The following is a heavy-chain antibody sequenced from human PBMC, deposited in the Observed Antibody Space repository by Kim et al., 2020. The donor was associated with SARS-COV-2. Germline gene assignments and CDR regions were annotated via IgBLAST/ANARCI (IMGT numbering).Heavy chain of an antibody. V-gene: IGHV1-18*01. D-gene: IGHD3-9*01. CDR2: ISAYNGNT. J-gene: IGHJ5*02. CDR1: GYTFTSYG. CDR3: ARVHQYYDILTGYYNSWFDP. Sequence: ASVKVSCKASGYTFTSYGISWVRQAPGQGLEWMGWISAYNGNTNYAQKLQGRVTMTTDTSTSTAYMELRSLRSDDTAVYYCARVHQYYDILTGYYNSWFDPWGQGTLVTVSS.